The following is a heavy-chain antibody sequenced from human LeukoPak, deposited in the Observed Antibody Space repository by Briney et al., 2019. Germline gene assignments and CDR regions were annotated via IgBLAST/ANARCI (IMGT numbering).Heavy chain of an antibody. V-gene: IGHV4-39*01. J-gene: IGHJ3*01. CDR2: IYYSGST. CDR1: GGSISSSSYY. CDR3: ARHMSVSYDAFDL. D-gene: IGHD3-10*01. Sequence: SETLSLTCTVSGGSISSSSYYWGWIRQPPGKGLEWIGSIYYSGSTYYNPSLKSRVTISVDTSKNQFSLKLSSVTAADTAVYYCARHMSVSYDAFDLWGRGTTVTVSS.